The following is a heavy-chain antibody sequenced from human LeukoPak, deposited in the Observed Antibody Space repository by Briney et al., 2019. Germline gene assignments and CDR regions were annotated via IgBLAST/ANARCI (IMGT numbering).Heavy chain of an antibody. CDR2: ISDTGGNT. J-gene: IGHJ4*02. CDR1: GFTFYKYA. D-gene: IGHD3-10*01. Sequence: PGGSLRLSCKASGFTFYKYALSWVRQAPGQGLEWVSAISDTGGNTYYADSVKGRFTISRDNSKNTLYLQMNSLRADDTAGYYCAKGLGSGVRGTFDYWGQGTLVPVSS. V-gene: IGHV3-23*01. CDR3: AKGLGSGVRGTFDY.